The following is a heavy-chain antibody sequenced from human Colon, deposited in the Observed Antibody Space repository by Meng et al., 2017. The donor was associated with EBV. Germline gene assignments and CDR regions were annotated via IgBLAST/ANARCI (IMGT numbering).Heavy chain of an antibody. J-gene: IGHJ5*02. CDR2: IYHGGTT. D-gene: IGHD2-21*02. Sequence: QLLLQESSSDLVQPSQSLSLTCAGSGDSISSGDYSWSWIRQPPGQGLEWIGYIYHGGTTYNTSLKSRVTISVDNSKNQFSLRLTSVTAADTAVYYCARGPYCGGDCYWFDPWGQGTLVIVSS. CDR3: ARGPYCGGDCYWFDP. CDR1: GDSISSGDYS. V-gene: IGHV4-30-2*01.